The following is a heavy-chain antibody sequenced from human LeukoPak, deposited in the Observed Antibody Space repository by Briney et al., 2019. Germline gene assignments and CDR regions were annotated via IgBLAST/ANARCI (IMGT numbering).Heavy chain of an antibody. V-gene: IGHV3-23*01. D-gene: IGHD2-2*01. J-gene: IGHJ5*02. CDR1: GFTFRYYA. CDR3: AKDEEGDCSRARCYRWFDP. CDR2: ISDIGGST. Sequence: GGSLRLSCAASGFTFRYYAMSWVRQAPGKGLEWVSSISDIGGSTNYADSVKGRLTISRDNSKNTLYLQRNSLRAEDTAVNYCAKDEEGDCSRARCYRWFDPWGQGTLVTVSS.